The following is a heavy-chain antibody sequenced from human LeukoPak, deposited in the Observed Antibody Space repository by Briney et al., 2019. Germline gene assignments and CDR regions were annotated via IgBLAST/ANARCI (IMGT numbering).Heavy chain of an antibody. CDR2: ISSSGSTV. CDR1: GFTFSSYE. V-gene: IGHV3-48*03. D-gene: IGHD5-18*01. J-gene: IGHJ6*04. Sequence: GGSLRLSCAASGFTFSSYEMNWVRQAPGKGLEWVSYISSSGSTVYYADSVKGRFTISRDNAENSLYLQMNSLRAEDTAVYYCARGHNGYSYYYYGMDVWGKGTTVTVSS. CDR3: ARGHNGYSYYYYGMDV.